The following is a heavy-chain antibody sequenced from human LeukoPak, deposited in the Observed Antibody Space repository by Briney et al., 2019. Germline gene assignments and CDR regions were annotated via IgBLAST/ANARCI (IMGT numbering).Heavy chain of an antibody. J-gene: IGHJ4*02. CDR3: ATAQRWFGELLYSY. D-gene: IGHD3-10*01. CDR2: FDPEDGET. Sequence: ASVKVSCKVSGYTLTELSMHWVRQAPGKGLEWMGGFDPEDGETNYAQKFQGRVTMTEDTSTDTAYMELSSLRSEDTAVYYCATAQRWFGELLYSYWGQGTLVTVSS. CDR1: GYTLTELS. V-gene: IGHV1-24*01.